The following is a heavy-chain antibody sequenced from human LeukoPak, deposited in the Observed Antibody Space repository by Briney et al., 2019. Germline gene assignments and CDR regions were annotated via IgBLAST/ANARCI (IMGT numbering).Heavy chain of an antibody. CDR1: GFTFSSYG. D-gene: IGHD3-22*01. J-gene: IGHJ4*02. V-gene: IGHV3-48*01. CDR3: ARVRSSGYHDY. CDR2: MSTSNSVT. Sequence: GGSLRLSCAASGFTFSSYGMHWVRQAPGRGLEWVSFMSTSNSVTYYADSVEGRFTISSDSAENSLYLQMNSLRAEDTAVYYCARVRSSGYHDYWGQGTLVTVSS.